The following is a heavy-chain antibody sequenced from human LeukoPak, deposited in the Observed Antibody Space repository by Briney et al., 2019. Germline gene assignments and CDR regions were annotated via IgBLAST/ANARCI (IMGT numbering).Heavy chain of an antibody. D-gene: IGHD1-26*01. CDR2: INHSGST. Sequence: SETLFLTCAVYGGSFSGYYWSWIRQPPGKGLEWIGEINHSGSTNYNPSLKSRVTISVDTSKNQFSLKLSSVTAADTAVYYCARGPGVGGSYYENYFDYWGQGTLVTVSS. CDR3: ARGPGVGGSYYENYFDY. CDR1: GGSFSGYY. J-gene: IGHJ4*02. V-gene: IGHV4-34*01.